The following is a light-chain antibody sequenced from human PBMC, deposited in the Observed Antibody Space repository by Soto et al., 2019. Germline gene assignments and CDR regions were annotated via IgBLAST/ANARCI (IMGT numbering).Light chain of an antibody. CDR1: QSISSW. CDR3: QQLNTYPSLT. J-gene: IGKJ4*01. Sequence: DIQMTQSPSTLSAYVGDRVTITCRASQSISSWLAWYQQKPGKAPKFLIYKASTLESGVPSRFSGSGSGTEFTLTISSLQPEDVATYYCQQLNTYPSLTFGGGTKV. V-gene: IGKV1-5*03. CDR2: KAS.